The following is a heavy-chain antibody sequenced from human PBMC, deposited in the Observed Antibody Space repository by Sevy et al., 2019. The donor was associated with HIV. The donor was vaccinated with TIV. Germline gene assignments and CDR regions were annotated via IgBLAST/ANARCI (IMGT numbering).Heavy chain of an antibody. V-gene: IGHV3-48*02. CDR3: TRLDTGIVGATTEGAFDI. D-gene: IGHD1-26*01. Sequence: GGSLRLSCAASGFTFSSYSMNWVRQAPGKGLEWVSYISSSSSTIYYADSVKGRLTISRDNAKNSLNLQMNSLRDEDTALYYCTRLDTGIVGATTEGAFDIWGKGTMVTVSS. J-gene: IGHJ3*02. CDR2: ISSSSSTI. CDR1: GFTFSSYS.